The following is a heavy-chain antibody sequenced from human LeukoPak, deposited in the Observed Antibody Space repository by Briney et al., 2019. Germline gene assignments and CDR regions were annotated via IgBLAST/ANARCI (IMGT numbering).Heavy chain of an antibody. CDR1: GGSISSSSYY. J-gene: IGHJ5*02. Sequence: SSETLSLTCTVSGGSISSSSYYWGWIRQPPGKGLEWIGSIYYSGSTYYNPSLKSRATISVDTSKNQFSLKLSSVTAADTAVYYCARQGGYYDYVWGSYRPNWFDPWGQGTLVTVSS. CDR3: ARQGGYYDYVWGSYRPNWFDP. V-gene: IGHV4-39*01. D-gene: IGHD3-16*02. CDR2: IYYSGST.